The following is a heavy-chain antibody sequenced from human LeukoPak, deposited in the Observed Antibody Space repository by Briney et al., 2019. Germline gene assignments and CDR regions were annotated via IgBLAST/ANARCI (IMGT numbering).Heavy chain of an antibody. Sequence: GGSLRLSCAASGFTFSSYAMSWVRQAPGKGLEWVSAISGSGGSTYYADSVKGRFTISRDNSKNTLYLQMNSLRAEDAAVYYCATPLGDFWSGYRARTDYWGQGPLVTVSS. V-gene: IGHV3-23*01. CDR3: ATPLGDFWSGYRARTDY. CDR2: ISGSGGST. D-gene: IGHD3-3*01. CDR1: GFTFSSYA. J-gene: IGHJ4*02.